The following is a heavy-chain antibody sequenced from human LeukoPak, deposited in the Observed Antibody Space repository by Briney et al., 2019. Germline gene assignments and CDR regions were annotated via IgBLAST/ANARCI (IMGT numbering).Heavy chain of an antibody. CDR1: GGSISSYY. D-gene: IGHD2-15*01. J-gene: IGHJ4*02. Sequence: SETLSLTCTVSGGSISSYYWSWIRQPPGKGLEWIGYIHISGSTNHNPSLKSRVTISIDTSKNQFSLKLSSVTAADTAVYYCARHKGDACYTFDYWGQGTLVTVSS. V-gene: IGHV4-4*09. CDR3: ARHKGDACYTFDY. CDR2: IHISGST.